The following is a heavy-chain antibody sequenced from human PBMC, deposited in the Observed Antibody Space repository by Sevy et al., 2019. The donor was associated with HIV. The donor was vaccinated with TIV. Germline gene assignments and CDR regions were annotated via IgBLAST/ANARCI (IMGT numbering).Heavy chain of an antibody. J-gene: IGHJ4*02. CDR3: ASKRRRGSYSFDY. CDR1: GGSFTNSY. Sequence: SETLSLTCAVYGGSFTNSYWTWVRQPPGKGLEWIGQINHGGSTNYNPSLKSRVSISVDTSKNQFSLNLTSVTAADTAVYYCASKRRRGSYSFDYWGLGTPVTVSS. V-gene: IGHV4-34*01. CDR2: INHGGST. D-gene: IGHD6-25*01.